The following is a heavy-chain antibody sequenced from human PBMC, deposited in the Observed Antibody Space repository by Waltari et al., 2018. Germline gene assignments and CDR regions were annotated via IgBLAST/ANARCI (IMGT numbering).Heavy chain of an antibody. CDR1: GGSFSGYY. CDR3: ARRKVRYLDY. Sequence: QVQLQQWGAGLLKPSETLSLTCAVYGGSFSGYYWCWIRQHPGKGLEWIGEINHSGSTNYNPSLKSRVTISVDTSKNQFSLKLSSVTAADTAVYYCARRKVRYLDYWGQGTLVTVSS. J-gene: IGHJ4*02. CDR2: INHSGST. D-gene: IGHD2-2*01. V-gene: IGHV4-34*01.